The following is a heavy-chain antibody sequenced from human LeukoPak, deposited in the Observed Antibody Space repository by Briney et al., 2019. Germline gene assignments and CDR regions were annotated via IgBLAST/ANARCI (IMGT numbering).Heavy chain of an antibody. V-gene: IGHV1-69*04. CDR2: IIPILGIA. CDR3: ARDGGYYDSSGYYILRAYYFDY. D-gene: IGHD3-22*01. J-gene: IGHJ4*02. CDR1: GGTFSSYA. Sequence: SVKVSCKASGGTFSSYAISWVRQAPGQGLEWMGRIIPILGIANYAQKLQGRVTITADKSTSTAYMELSSLRSEDTAVYYCARDGGYYDSSGYYILRAYYFDYWGQGTLVTVSS.